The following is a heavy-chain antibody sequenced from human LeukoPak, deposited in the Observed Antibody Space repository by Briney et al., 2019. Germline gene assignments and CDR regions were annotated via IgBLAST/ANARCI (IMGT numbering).Heavy chain of an antibody. CDR1: GFTFSSYW. V-gene: IGHV3-7*03. Sequence: GGSLRLSCAASGFTFSSYWMTWVRQAPGKGLEWVANIKQDGSLKYYVDSVKGRFTISRDNAKNSLYLQMNSLRVEDTAVYYCARDWEEQLATINMDVWGQGTTVTASS. CDR2: IKQDGSLK. CDR3: ARDWEEQLATINMDV. D-gene: IGHD6-13*01. J-gene: IGHJ6*02.